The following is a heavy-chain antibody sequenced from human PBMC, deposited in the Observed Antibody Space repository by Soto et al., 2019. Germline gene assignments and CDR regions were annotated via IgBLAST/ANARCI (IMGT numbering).Heavy chain of an antibody. V-gene: IGHV4-61*01. D-gene: IGHD1-20*01. CDR3: APRYDLGNWFDP. CDR1: GGSIISNNYY. J-gene: IGHJ5*02. CDR2: IYYGGNT. Sequence: SETLSLTCTVSGGSIISNNYYWSWIRQPPGKGLEYIGQIYYGGNTNYSPSLKSRVTISVDTSKNEFSLRLASVTAADTAVYYCAPRYDLGNWFDPWGQGILVTVSS.